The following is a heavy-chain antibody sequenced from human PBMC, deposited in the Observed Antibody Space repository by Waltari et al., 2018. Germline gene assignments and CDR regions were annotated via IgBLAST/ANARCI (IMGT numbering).Heavy chain of an antibody. Sequence: QVQLVQSGAEVKKPGASVKVSCKASGYTFTSYYMHWVRQAPGQGLEWMGIIKPSGSSTSDEQNVQGRVTMTRDTSTSTVYMELSSLRSEDTAVYYCARWGYYDSSGYFNWGQGTLVTVSS. J-gene: IGHJ4*02. CDR2: IKPSGSST. CDR3: ARWGYYDSSGYFN. CDR1: GYTFTSYY. V-gene: IGHV1-46*01. D-gene: IGHD3-22*01.